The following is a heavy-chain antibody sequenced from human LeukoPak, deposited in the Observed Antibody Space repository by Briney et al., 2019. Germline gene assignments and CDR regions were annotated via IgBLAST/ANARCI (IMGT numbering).Heavy chain of an antibody. D-gene: IGHD2-2*01. Sequence: ASVTVSCKASGYTFTGYYMHWVRQAPGQGLEWMGWINPNSGGTNYAQKFQGRVTMTRDTSISTAYMELSRLRSDDTAVYYCARVAELVVPAATSFDRWGQGTLVTVSS. J-gene: IGHJ5*02. CDR2: INPNSGGT. CDR3: ARVAELVVPAATSFDR. CDR1: GYTFTGYY. V-gene: IGHV1-2*02.